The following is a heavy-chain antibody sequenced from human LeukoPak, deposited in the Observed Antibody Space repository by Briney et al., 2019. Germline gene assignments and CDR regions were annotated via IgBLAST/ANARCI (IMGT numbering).Heavy chain of an antibody. Sequence: GGSLRLSCVASGFTFSSYAMSWVRQAPGKGLEWVSGISGSGGFTYYADSVKGRFTISRDNSKNTLYLQMNSLRAEDTAVYYCAKALEVTAIFDYWGQGTLVTVSS. V-gene: IGHV3-23*01. CDR2: ISGSGGFT. J-gene: IGHJ4*02. CDR1: GFTFSSYA. CDR3: AKALEVTAIFDY. D-gene: IGHD2-21*02.